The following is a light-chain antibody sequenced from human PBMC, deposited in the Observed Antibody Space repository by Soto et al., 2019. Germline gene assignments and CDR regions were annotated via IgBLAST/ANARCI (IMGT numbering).Light chain of an antibody. CDR1: QSVSSY. CDR3: QQRSNGPAFT. V-gene: IGKV3-11*01. Sequence: EIVLTQSPATLSLSPGERATLSCRASQSVSSYLAWYQQKPGQAPRLLIYDSSNRATGIPARFSGSGSGTDFTLTISSLEPEDFAVYYCQQRSNGPAFTFGQVTKLELK. J-gene: IGKJ2*01. CDR2: DSS.